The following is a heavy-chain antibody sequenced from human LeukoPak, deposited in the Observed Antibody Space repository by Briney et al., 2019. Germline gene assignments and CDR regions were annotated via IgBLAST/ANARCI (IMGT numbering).Heavy chain of an antibody. CDR2: INHSGST. CDR1: GGSFSGYY. J-gene: IGHJ6*02. CDR3: ASRIVGATPSLYYYGMDV. D-gene: IGHD1-26*01. Sequence: SETLSLACAVYGGSFSGYYWSWIRQPPGKGLEWIGEINHSGSTNYNPSLESRVTISVDTSKNQFSLKLSSVTAADAAEYYCASRIVGATPSLYYYGMDVWGQGTTVTVSS. V-gene: IGHV4-34*01.